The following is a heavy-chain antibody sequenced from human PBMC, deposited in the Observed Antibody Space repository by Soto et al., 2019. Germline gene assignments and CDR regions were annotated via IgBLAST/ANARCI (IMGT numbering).Heavy chain of an antibody. V-gene: IGHV4-59*08. CDR1: GGSMSSYY. CDR3: ARGKVRGVRFDY. J-gene: IGHJ4*02. CDR2: IYNSVST. Sequence: QVQLQESGPGLVKPSETLSLTCTVSGGSMSSYYWSWIRQPPGKGLEWIGYIYNSVSTNYNPSLKSRVTISVDTSKNQFSLKLSSVTAADTAVYYCARGKVRGVRFDYWGQGTLVTVSS. D-gene: IGHD3-10*01.